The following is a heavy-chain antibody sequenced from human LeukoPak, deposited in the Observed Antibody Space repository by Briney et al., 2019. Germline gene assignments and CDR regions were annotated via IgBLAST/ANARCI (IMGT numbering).Heavy chain of an antibody. D-gene: IGHD3-16*01. Sequence: SETLSLTCTASGFSISSYYWSWIRQPPGEGLEWIGYIFYSGSTNYNPSLKSRVTISVDTSKNQFSLKLSSVTAADTAVYYCATFSWGSFDYWGQGTLVTVSS. CDR3: ATFSWGSFDY. J-gene: IGHJ4*02. CDR1: GFSISSYY. V-gene: IGHV4-59*01. CDR2: IFYSGST.